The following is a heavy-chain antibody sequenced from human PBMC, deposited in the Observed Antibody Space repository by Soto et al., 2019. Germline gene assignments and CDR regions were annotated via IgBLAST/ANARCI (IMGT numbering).Heavy chain of an antibody. CDR2: IIPIFGTA. Sequence: SVKVSCKASGGTFSSYAISWVRQAPGQGLEWMGGIIPIFGTANYAQKFQGRVTITADKPTSTAYMELSSLRSEDTAVYYCARAGIYGDYDYYYGMDVWGQGTTVTVSS. V-gene: IGHV1-69*06. J-gene: IGHJ6*02. CDR3: ARAGIYGDYDYYYGMDV. D-gene: IGHD4-17*01. CDR1: GGTFSSYA.